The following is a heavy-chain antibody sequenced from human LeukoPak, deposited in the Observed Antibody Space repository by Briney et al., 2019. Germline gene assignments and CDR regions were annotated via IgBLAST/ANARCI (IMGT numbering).Heavy chain of an antibody. D-gene: IGHD5-24*01. Sequence: GGSLRLSCAASGFTFSSHSMNWVRQAPGKGLEWVSSFGTRSSSIYYADSVKGRFTISRDNARTSLYLQMNSLKAEDTAVYYCARERDEGFHYWGQGTLVTVSS. V-gene: IGHV3-21*01. CDR2: FGTRSSSI. CDR3: ARERDEGFHY. J-gene: IGHJ4*02. CDR1: GFTFSSHS.